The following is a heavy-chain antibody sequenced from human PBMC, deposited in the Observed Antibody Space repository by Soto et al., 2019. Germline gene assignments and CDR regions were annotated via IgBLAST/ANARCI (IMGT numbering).Heavy chain of an antibody. J-gene: IGHJ6*02. CDR2: IYSGGST. Sequence: EVQLVESGGGLIQPGGSLRLSCAASGFTVSSNYMSWVRQAPGKGLEWVSVIYSGGSTYYADSVKGRFTISRDNSKNTLYLQMNSLRAEDTAVYYCARESSSNSYYYGMDVWGQGTTVTVSS. D-gene: IGHD4-4*01. CDR1: GFTVSSNY. CDR3: ARESSSNSYYYGMDV. V-gene: IGHV3-53*01.